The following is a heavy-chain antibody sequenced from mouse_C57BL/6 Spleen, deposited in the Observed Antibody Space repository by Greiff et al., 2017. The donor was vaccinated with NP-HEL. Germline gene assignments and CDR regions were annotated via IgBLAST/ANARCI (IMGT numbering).Heavy chain of an antibody. CDR2: IDPETGGT. J-gene: IGHJ4*01. CDR1: GYTFTDYE. V-gene: IGHV1-15*01. Sequence: VNLVESGAELVRPGASVTLSCKASGYTFTDYEMHWVKQTPVHGLEWIGAIDPETGGTAYNQKFKGKAILTADKSSSTAYMELRSLTSEDTAVYYSTRVWAYAMDYWGQGTSVTVSS. D-gene: IGHD4-1*01. CDR3: TRVWAYAMDY.